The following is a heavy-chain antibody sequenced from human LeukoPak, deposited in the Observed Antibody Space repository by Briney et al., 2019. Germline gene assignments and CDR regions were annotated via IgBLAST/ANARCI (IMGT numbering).Heavy chain of an antibody. CDR2: IKQDGSEK. V-gene: IGHV3-7*01. J-gene: IGHJ4*02. CDR3: AGTGGYPRFIDY. CDR1: GFTFSSYW. D-gene: IGHD3-22*01. Sequence: GGSLRLSCAASGFTFSSYWMSWVRQAPGKGLEWVANIKQDGSEKYYVDSVKGRFTISRDNAKNSLYLQMNSLRAEDTAVYYCAGTGGYPRFIDYWGQGTLVTVPS.